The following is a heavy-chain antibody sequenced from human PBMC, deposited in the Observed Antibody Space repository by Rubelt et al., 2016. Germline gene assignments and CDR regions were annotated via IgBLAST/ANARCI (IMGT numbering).Heavy chain of an antibody. CDR1: GGSISSSSYY. CDR2: IYYSGST. J-gene: IGHJ4*02. Sequence: QLQLWESGPGLVKPSETLSLTCTVSGGSISSSSYYWGWIRQPPGKGLEWSGSIYYSGSTYYNPSLKSRVTISVDTSKNQFSLKLSSVTAADTAVYYCARLSSGWYYFDYWGQGTLVTVSS. CDR3: ARLSSGWYYFDY. D-gene: IGHD6-19*01. V-gene: IGHV4-39*01.